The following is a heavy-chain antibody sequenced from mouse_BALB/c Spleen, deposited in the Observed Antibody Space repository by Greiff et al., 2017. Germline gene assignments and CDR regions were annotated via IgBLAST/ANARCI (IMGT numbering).Heavy chain of an antibody. Sequence: EVQRVESGGGLVQPGGSLRLSCATSGFTFTDYYMSWVRQPPGKALEWLGFIRNKANGYTTEYSASVKGRFTISRDNSQSILYLQMNTLRAEDSATYYGARDGYGEYYAMDYWGQGTSVTVAS. V-gene: IGHV7-3*02. D-gene: IGHD2-13*01. CDR2: IRNKANGYTT. CDR1: GFTFTDYY. CDR3: ARDGYGEYYAMDY. J-gene: IGHJ4*01.